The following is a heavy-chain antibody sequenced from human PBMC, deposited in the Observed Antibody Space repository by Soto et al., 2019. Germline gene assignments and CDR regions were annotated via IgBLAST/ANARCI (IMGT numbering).Heavy chain of an antibody. CDR2: IATKTDGGTT. CDR1: GFTFSNAW. CDR3: ITPGVAVQ. D-gene: IGHD6-19*01. Sequence: GGSLRLSCAASGFTFSNAWMNWVRQAPGKGLEWVGRIATKTDGGTTDYAAPVKGRFTISRDDSKSTVYLQINSLKTEDTAVYYCITPGVAVQWGQGALVTVSS. V-gene: IGHV3-15*07. J-gene: IGHJ4*02.